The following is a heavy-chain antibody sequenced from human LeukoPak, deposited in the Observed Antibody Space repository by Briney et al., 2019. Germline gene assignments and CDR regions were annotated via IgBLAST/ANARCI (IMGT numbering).Heavy chain of an antibody. Sequence: GASVKVSCKASEYTFTGYYIHWVRQAPGQGLEWMGRINPKSGDTNYAQKFQGRVTMTRDTSISAAYMELSRLRSDDTAVYYCARDPGTAHFDYWGQGTLVTVSS. V-gene: IGHV1-2*06. D-gene: IGHD1-7*01. CDR3: ARDPGTAHFDY. CDR2: INPKSGDT. J-gene: IGHJ4*02. CDR1: EYTFTGYY.